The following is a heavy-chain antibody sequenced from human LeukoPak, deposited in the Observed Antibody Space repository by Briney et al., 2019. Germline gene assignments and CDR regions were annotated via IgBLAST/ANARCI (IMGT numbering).Heavy chain of an antibody. CDR3: VRDKGFLRWKYLTPEY. Sequence: GGSLRLSCAASRFTFSMYWMSWVRQAPGKGLEWVANIRQDASERYYGDSVKGRFAISRDNTKNSLYLQMNSLRAEDTAVYYCVRDKGFLRWKYLTPEYWGHGTLVTVSS. J-gene: IGHJ4*01. D-gene: IGHD3-9*01. CDR2: IRQDASER. CDR1: RFTFSMYW. V-gene: IGHV3-7*01.